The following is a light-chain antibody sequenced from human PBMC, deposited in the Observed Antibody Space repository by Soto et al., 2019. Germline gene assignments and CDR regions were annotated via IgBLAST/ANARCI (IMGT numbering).Light chain of an antibody. V-gene: IGKV3-15*01. Sequence: EIVMTQSPATLSMSPGERATLSCRASQSVSSNLAWYQQKPGQAPRLVIYGASTRATGIPARFSGSGSGTEFPPTISSLQSEDFAVYYCQQYNNWPPLTFGQGTKVEIK. J-gene: IGKJ1*01. CDR3: QQYNNWPPLT. CDR2: GAS. CDR1: QSVSSN.